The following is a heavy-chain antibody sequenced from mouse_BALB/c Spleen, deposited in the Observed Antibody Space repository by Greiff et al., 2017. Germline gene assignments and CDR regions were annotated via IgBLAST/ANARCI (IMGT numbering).Heavy chain of an antibody. V-gene: IGHV2-9*02. CDR1: GFSLTSYG. CDR2: IWAGGST. D-gene: IGHD4-1*01. Sequence: VQLQESGPGLVAPSQSLSITCTVSGFSLTSYGVHWVRQPPGKGLEWLGVIWAGGSTNYNSALMSRLSISKDNSKSQVFLKMNSLQTDDTAMYYCARESWDWFAYWGQGTLVTVSA. CDR3: ARESWDWFAY. J-gene: IGHJ3*01.